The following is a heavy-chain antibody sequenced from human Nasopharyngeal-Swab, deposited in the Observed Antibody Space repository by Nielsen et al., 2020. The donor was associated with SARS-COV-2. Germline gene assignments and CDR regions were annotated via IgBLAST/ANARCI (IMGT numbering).Heavy chain of an antibody. CDR2: IDPSDSYT. J-gene: IGHJ4*02. D-gene: IGHD5-18*01. CDR3: ARIVETAQEYGY. Sequence: VRQMPGKGLEWMGRIDPSDSYTSYSPSFQGHVTISTDKSITTAYLQWSSLKASDTAVYYCARIVETAQEYGYWGQGTLVTVSS. V-gene: IGHV5-10-1*01.